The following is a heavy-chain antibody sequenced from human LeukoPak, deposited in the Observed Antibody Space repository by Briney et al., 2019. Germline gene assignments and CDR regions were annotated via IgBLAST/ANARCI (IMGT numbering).Heavy chain of an antibody. CDR2: IYPGDSDT. V-gene: IGHV5-51*01. CDR1: GYSFTSYW. Sequence: GESLKISCKGSGYSFTSYWIGWVRQMPGKGLEWRGIIYPGDSDTRYSPSFQGQVTISADKSISTAYLQWSSLKASDTAMYYCARHYSTQVLWYYGMDVWGQGTTVTVSS. J-gene: IGHJ6*02. CDR3: ARHYSTQVLWYYGMDV. D-gene: IGHD6-13*01.